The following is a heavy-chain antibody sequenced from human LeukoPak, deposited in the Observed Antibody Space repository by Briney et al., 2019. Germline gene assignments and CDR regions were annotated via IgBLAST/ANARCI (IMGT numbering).Heavy chain of an antibody. CDR2: IKQDGSEN. J-gene: IGHJ3*02. V-gene: IGHV3-7*01. D-gene: IGHD2-2*01. CDR1: GFTYTTYW. Sequence: PGGSLRLSCVASGFTYTTYWMSWVRQAPGKGLEWVANIKQDGSENYYVDSVKGRFTISRDNAKTSLYLQMNSLRAEDTAIYYCAGEGAYCSTTSCYGLRAFDIWGQGTMVTVSS. CDR3: AGEGAYCSTTSCYGLRAFDI.